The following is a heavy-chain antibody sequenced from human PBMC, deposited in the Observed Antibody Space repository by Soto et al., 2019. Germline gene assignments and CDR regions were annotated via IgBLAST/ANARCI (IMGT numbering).Heavy chain of an antibody. Sequence: SETLSLTCTVSGGSSSSSSYYWGWIRQPPGKGLEWIGSIFYSGSTYYNPSLKSRVTISVDTSKNQFSLKLSSVTAADTAVYYCARSSIYYGIELWGQGTTVTVSS. D-gene: IGHD6-19*01. J-gene: IGHJ6*02. CDR1: GGSSSSSSYY. V-gene: IGHV4-39*01. CDR3: ARSSIYYGIEL. CDR2: IFYSGST.